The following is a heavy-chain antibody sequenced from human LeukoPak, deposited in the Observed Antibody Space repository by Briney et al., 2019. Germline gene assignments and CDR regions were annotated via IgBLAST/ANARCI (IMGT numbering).Heavy chain of an antibody. V-gene: IGHV1-2*02. CDR2: INPNSGGT. CDR3: ARGFRPYYQPHDAFDI. J-gene: IGHJ3*02. Sequence: GASVKVSCKASGYTFTSYDINWVRQAPGQGLEWMGWINPNSGGTNYAQKFQGRVTMTRDTSISTAYMELSRLRSDDTAVYYCARGFRPYYQPHDAFDIWGQGTMVTVSS. D-gene: IGHD2-2*01. CDR1: GYTFTSYD.